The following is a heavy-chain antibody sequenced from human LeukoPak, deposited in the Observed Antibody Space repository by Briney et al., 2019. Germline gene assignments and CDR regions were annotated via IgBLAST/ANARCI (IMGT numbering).Heavy chain of an antibody. Sequence: SETLSLTCTVSGGSISSYYWSWIRQPPGKGLEWIGYIYYSGSTNYNPSLKSRVTISVDTSKNQFSLKLSSVTAADTAVYYCAREPKYSSGWYVRIWFDPWGQGTLVTVSS. D-gene: IGHD6-13*01. V-gene: IGHV4-59*12. CDR2: IYYSGST. J-gene: IGHJ5*02. CDR1: GGSISSYY. CDR3: AREPKYSSGWYVRIWFDP.